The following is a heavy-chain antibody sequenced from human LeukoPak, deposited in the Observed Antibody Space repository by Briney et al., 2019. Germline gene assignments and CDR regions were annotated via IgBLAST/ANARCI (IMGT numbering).Heavy chain of an antibody. Sequence: PGGXLRLSCAASGFTFSSYSMNWVRQAPGKGLEWVSSISSSSSYIYYADSVKGRFTISRDNAKNSLYLQMNSLRAEDTAVYYCARDRVLDYYDSSGYDYWGQGTLVTVSS. CDR3: ARDRVLDYYDSSGYDY. J-gene: IGHJ4*02. CDR2: ISSSSSYI. D-gene: IGHD3-22*01. V-gene: IGHV3-21*01. CDR1: GFTFSSYS.